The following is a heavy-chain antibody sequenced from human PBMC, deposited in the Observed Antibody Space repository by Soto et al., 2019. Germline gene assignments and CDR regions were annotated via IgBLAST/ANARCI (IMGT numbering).Heavy chain of an antibody. J-gene: IGHJ4*02. CDR1: GGSISSYY. D-gene: IGHD6-13*01. Sequence: PSETLSLTCTVSGGSISSYYWSWIRQPPGKGLEWIGYIYYSGSTNYNPSLKSRVTISVDTSKNQFSLKLSSVTAADTAVYYCARGAAPYTGSSWLYYFDYWGQGTLVTVSS. V-gene: IGHV4-59*01. CDR2: IYYSGST. CDR3: ARGAAPYTGSSWLYYFDY.